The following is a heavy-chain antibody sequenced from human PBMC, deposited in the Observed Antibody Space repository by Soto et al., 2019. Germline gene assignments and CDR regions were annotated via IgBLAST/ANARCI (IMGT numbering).Heavy chain of an antibody. D-gene: IGHD6-6*01. CDR1: GYTLTSYG. CDR2: ISAYNGNT. V-gene: IGHV1-18*01. J-gene: IGHJ5*02. Sequence: ASVKVSCKASGYTLTSYGISWLRQAPGQGLEWMGWISAYNGNTNYAQKLQGRVTMTTDTSTSTAYMELRSLRSDDTAVYYCARDLGRIAARLNWFDPWGQGTLVTVSS. CDR3: ARDLGRIAARLNWFDP.